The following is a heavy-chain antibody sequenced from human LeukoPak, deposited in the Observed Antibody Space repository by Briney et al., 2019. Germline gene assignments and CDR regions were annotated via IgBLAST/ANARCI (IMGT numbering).Heavy chain of an antibody. CDR2: IYYSGST. Sequence: PSETLSLTCTVSGGSISSGGYYWSWIRQHPGKGLEWIGYIYYSGSTYYNPSLKSRVTISVDTSKNQFSLKLSSVAAADTAVYYCARSFTFSPYYYYYGMDVWGQGTTVTVSS. CDR3: ARSFTFSPYYYYYGMDV. CDR1: GGSISSGGYY. J-gene: IGHJ6*02. V-gene: IGHV4-31*03.